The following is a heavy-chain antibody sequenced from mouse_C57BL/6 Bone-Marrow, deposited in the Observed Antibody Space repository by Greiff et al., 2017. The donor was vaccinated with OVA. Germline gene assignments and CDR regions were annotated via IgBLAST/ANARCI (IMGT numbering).Heavy chain of an antibody. J-gene: IGHJ2*01. CDR1: GYAFSSSW. CDR3: ARYVLRNDY. V-gene: IGHV1-82*01. CDR2: IYPGDGDT. Sequence: VQLQQSGPELVKPGASVKISCKASGYAFSSSWMNWVKQRPGKGLEWIGRIYPGDGDTNYNGKFKGKATLTADKSSSTAYMQLSSLTSEDSAVYFCARYVLRNDYWGQGTTLTVSS. D-gene: IGHD2-4*01.